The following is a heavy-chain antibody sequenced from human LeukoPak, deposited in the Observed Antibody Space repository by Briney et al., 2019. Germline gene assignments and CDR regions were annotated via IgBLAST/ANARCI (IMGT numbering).Heavy chain of an antibody. V-gene: IGHV6-1*01. CDR3: ARDMDYYGSGNYFNSRWFDP. CDR1: GDSVSNNSVA. D-gene: IGHD3-10*01. J-gene: IGHJ5*02. CDR2: TYYRSKWYN. Sequence: PSQTLSLTCAISGDSVSNNSVAWNWIRHSPSRGLEWLGRTYYRSKWYNDYAVSVKSRITINPETAKNQFSLQLNSVTSEDTAVYYCARDMDYYGSGNYFNSRWFDPWGQGTLVTVSS.